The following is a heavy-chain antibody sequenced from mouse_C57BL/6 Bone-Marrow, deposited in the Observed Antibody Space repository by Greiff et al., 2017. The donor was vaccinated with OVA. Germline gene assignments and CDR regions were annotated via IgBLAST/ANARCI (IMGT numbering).Heavy chain of an antibody. V-gene: IGHV1-59*01. CDR3: ARGEGVTTGFDY. CDR1: GYTFTSYW. CDR2: IDPSDSYT. Sequence: QVQLQQPGAELVRPGTSVKLSCKASGYTFTSYWMHWVKQRPGQGLEWIGVIDPSDSYTNYNQKFKGKATLTVDTSSSTAYMQLSSLTSEDSAVYDCARGEGVTTGFDYWGQGTTLTVSS. D-gene: IGHD2-2*01. J-gene: IGHJ2*01.